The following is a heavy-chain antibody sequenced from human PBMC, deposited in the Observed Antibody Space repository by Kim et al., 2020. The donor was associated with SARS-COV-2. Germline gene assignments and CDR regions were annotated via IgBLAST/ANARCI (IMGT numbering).Heavy chain of an antibody. CDR2: IYYSGST. V-gene: IGHV4-39*01. J-gene: IGHJ4*02. CDR3: GGYDSSGYYSAFDY. CDR1: GGSISSSSYY. Sequence: SETLSLTCTVSGGSISSSSYYWGWIRQPPGKGLEWIGSIYYSGSTYYNPSLKSRVTISVDTSKNQFSLKLSSVTAADTAVYYCGGYDSSGYYSAFDYWGQGTLVTVSS. D-gene: IGHD3-22*01.